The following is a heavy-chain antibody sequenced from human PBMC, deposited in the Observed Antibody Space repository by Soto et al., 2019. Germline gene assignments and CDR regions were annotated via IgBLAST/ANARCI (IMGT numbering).Heavy chain of an antibody. V-gene: IGHV4-31*03. D-gene: IGHD3-3*01. CDR1: GGSISSGGYY. CDR2: IYYSGST. J-gene: IGHJ5*02. Sequence: SETLSLTCTVSGGSISSGGYYWSWIRQHPGKGLEWIGYIYYSGSTYYNPSLKSRVTISVDTSKNQFSLKLSSVTAADTAVYYCARALDYDFWGGRNWFDPWGQGTLVTVSS. CDR3: ARALDYDFWGGRNWFDP.